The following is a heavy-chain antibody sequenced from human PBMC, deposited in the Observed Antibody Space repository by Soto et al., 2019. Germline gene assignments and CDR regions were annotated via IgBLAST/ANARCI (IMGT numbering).Heavy chain of an antibody. CDR3: AKDPKGGIPLWIDY. J-gene: IGHJ4*02. CDR1: GFTVSSYA. Sequence: EVQLLESGGGLVQPGGSLRLSCAASGFTVSSYAMSWVRQAPGKGLEWVSAISGSGGSTYYADSVKGRFTISRDNSKKTLYLQMNSLRAEDTAVYYCAKDPKGGIPLWIDYWGQGTLVTVSS. V-gene: IGHV3-23*01. D-gene: IGHD3-10*01. CDR2: ISGSGGST.